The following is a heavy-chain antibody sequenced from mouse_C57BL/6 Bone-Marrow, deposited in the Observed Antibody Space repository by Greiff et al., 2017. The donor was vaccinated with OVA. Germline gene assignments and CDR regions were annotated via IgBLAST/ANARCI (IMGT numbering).Heavy chain of an antibody. D-gene: IGHD1-1*01. Sequence: EVQGVESGGGLVQPGGSLKLSCAASGFTFSDYEMAWVRQAPRKGPVWVAFISNLAYSIYYADTVTGRFTISRENAKNTLYLEMSSLRSEDTAMYYCARRNTTVRDWYFDVWGTGTTVTVSS. V-gene: IGHV5-15*01. J-gene: IGHJ1*03. CDR1: GFTFSDYE. CDR2: ISNLAYSI. CDR3: ARRNTTVRDWYFDV.